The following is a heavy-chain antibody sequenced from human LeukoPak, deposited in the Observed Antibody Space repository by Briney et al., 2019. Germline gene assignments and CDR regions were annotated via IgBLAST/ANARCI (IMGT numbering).Heavy chain of an antibody. CDR1: GYTFTSYG. CDR3: ARDLTDGSGWP. J-gene: IGHJ5*02. V-gene: IGHV1-8*02. D-gene: IGHD7-27*01. Sequence: ASVKVSCKASGYTFTSYGISWVRQAPGQGLEWMGWMNPNSGNTGYAQKFQGRVTMTRNTSISTAYMELSSLRSEDTAVYYCARDLTDGSGWPWGQGTLVTVSS. CDR2: MNPNSGNT.